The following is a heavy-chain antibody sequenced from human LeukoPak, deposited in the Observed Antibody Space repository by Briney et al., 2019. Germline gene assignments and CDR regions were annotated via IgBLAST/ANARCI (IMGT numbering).Heavy chain of an antibody. V-gene: IGHV1-69*04. CDR2: IIPILGIA. CDR1: GGTFSSYA. J-gene: IGHJ4*02. Sequence: SVKVSCKASGGTFSSYAISWVRQAHGQGLEWMGRIIPILGIANYAQKFQGRVTITADKSTSTAYMELSSLRSEDTAVYYCAESGYDTYFDYWGQGTLVTVSS. D-gene: IGHD5-12*01. CDR3: AESGYDTYFDY.